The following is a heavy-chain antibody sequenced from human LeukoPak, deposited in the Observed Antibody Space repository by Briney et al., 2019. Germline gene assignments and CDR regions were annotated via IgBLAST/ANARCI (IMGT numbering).Heavy chain of an antibody. CDR3: AKVTTVVTGDYFDY. J-gene: IGHJ4*02. CDR1: GFTFSRYA. V-gene: IGHV3-23*01. D-gene: IGHD4-23*01. CDR2: ISGSGGST. Sequence: VGSLRLSCAASGFTFSRYAMSWVRQAPGKGLEWVSAISGSGGSTYYADSVKGRFTISRDNSKNTLYLQMNSLRAEDTVVYYCAKVTTVVTGDYFDYWGQGALVTVSS.